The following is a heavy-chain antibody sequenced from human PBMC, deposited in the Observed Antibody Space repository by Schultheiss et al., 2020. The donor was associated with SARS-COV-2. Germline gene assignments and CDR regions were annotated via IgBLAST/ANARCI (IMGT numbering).Heavy chain of an antibody. CDR2: INPNSGGT. CDR1: GYTFTGYY. D-gene: IGHD3-9*01. CDR3: ARDSWGLRYFDWLLSRDYYGMDV. V-gene: IGHV1-2*04. J-gene: IGHJ6*02. Sequence: ASVKVSCKASGYTFTGYYMHWVRQAPGQGLEWMGWINPNSGGTNYAQKFQGWVTMTRDTSISTAYMELSRLRSDDTAVYYCARDSWGLRYFDWLLSRDYYGMDVWGQGTTVTVSS.